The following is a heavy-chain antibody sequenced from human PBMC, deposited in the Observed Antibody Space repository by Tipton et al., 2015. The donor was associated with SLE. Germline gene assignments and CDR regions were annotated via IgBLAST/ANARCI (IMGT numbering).Heavy chain of an antibody. D-gene: IGHD1-26*01. CDR1: GGSISSGGYY. V-gene: IGHV4-61*08. Sequence: TLSLTCTVSGGSISSGGYYWSWIRQPPGKGLEWIGYIYYSGSTNYNPSLKSRVTISVDTSKNQFSLKLSSVTAADTAVYYCAREGIVGATGVFDIWGQGTMVTVSS. J-gene: IGHJ3*02. CDR3: AREGIVGATGVFDI. CDR2: IYYSGST.